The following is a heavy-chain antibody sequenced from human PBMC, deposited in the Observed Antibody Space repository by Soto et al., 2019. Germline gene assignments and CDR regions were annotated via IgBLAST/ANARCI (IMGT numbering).Heavy chain of an antibody. CDR2: IYPGDSET. J-gene: IGHJ4*02. D-gene: IGHD5-12*01. Sequence: LKISCKASGYDFARTWIGWVRQLPGKGLDWLGIIYPGDSETRYSPSFRGQVTFSVDMSISTAYLQWSSLKTSDIAIYYCARLVGAYDSYFGHWGQGTRVTVSS. CDR1: GYDFARTW. CDR3: ARLVGAYDSYFGH. V-gene: IGHV5-51*01.